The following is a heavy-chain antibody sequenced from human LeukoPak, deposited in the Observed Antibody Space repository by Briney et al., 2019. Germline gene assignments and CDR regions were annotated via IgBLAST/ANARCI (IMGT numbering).Heavy chain of an antibody. V-gene: IGHV4-39*01. Sequence: SETLSLTCTVSGGSISSSRTYWGWIRQPPGKGLEWIGNILYSGSTNYNPSLKSRVTIPVDTSKNQFSLKLSSVTAADTADDYCLRRVAGSGYRDSWGQGTLVTVPS. CDR2: ILYSGST. CDR1: GGSISSSRTY. CDR3: LRRVAGSGYRDS. D-gene: IGHD3-22*01. J-gene: IGHJ4*02.